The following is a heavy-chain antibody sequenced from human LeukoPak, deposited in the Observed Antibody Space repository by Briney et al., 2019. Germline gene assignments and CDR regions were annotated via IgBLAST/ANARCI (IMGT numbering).Heavy chain of an antibody. CDR1: GFTFSGFA. CDR3: AKMKGHPLPKYYMDV. Sequence: GGSLRLSCAASGFTFSGFAMSWVRRTPGEGLEWVSGISGSGDNTLYADSVKGRFTISRDNSKNTLYLVMNSLRAEDTAIYYCAKMKGHPLPKYYMDVWGQGTTVTVSS. CDR2: ISGSGDNT. J-gene: IGHJ6*01. V-gene: IGHV3-23*01. D-gene: IGHD1-26*01.